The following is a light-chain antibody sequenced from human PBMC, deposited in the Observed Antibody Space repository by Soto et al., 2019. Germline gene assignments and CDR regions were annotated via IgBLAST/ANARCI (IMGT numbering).Light chain of an antibody. CDR3: SSYGGSNNLL. CDR1: SNDVGAYNF. J-gene: IGLJ2*01. CDR2: EVN. Sequence: QSVLTQPPSASGSPGQSVTISCTGTSNDVGAYNFISWYQQHPGKAPKLMIYEVNKRPSGVPDRFSGSKSGNTASLTVSGLQAEAEADYYCSSYGGSNNLLFGGGTKLTVL. V-gene: IGLV2-8*01.